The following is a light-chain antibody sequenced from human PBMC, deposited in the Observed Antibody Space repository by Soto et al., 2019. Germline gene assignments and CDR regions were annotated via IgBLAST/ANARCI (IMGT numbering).Light chain of an antibody. Sequence: QSALTQPPSASGSPGQSVTISCTGTSSDVGAYDYVSWYQQHPGKAPKLMIYKINKRPSGVPDRFSGSKSGNTASLTVSGLYAEDEADYYCSSFAGSNKFPYVFGNGTKVTVL. CDR3: SSFAGSNKFPYV. CDR1: SSDVGAYDY. J-gene: IGLJ1*01. V-gene: IGLV2-8*01. CDR2: KIN.